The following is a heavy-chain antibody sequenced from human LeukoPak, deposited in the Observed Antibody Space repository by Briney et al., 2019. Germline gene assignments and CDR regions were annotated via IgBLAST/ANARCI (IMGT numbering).Heavy chain of an antibody. D-gene: IGHD2-21*01. CDR2: ISGSGGST. Sequence: GGSLRLSCAASGFTFSSYAMSWVRQAPGKGLEWVSAISGSGGSTYYADSVKGRFTISRDNSKNTLYLQMNSMRAEDTAVYYCAKFLPTHIVVANYYFDYWGQGALVTVSS. CDR1: GFTFSSYA. V-gene: IGHV3-23*01. J-gene: IGHJ4*02. CDR3: AKFLPTHIVVANYYFDY.